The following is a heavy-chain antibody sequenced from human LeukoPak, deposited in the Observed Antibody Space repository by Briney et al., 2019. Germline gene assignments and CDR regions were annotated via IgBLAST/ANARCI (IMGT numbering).Heavy chain of an antibody. CDR2: ISGSGGST. CDR1: GSTFSSYA. D-gene: IGHD6-13*01. V-gene: IGHV3-23*01. J-gene: IGHJ4*02. Sequence: PGGSLRLSCAASGSTFSSYAMSWVRQAPGEGLEWVSAISGSGGSTYYADSVKGRFTISRDNSKNTLYLQMNSLRAEDTAVYYCAKALDSSFDYWGQGTLVTVSS. CDR3: AKALDSSFDY.